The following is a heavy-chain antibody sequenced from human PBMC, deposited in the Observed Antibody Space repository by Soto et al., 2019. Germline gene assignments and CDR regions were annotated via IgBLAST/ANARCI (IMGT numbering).Heavy chain of an antibody. CDR2: TYYRSKWKY. CDR3: ARDCHYDDYVPYDF. CDR1: GDSVSSNSAA. V-gene: IGHV6-1*01. J-gene: IGHJ4*02. Sequence: PSQTLSLTCVISGDSVSSNSAALNWIRQSPSRGLEWLGRTYYRSKWKYDYAVSVKSRITINSDTSKNQFSLQLNSVTPEDTAVYYCARDCHYDDYVPYDFWGQGSLVTVSS. D-gene: IGHD4-17*01.